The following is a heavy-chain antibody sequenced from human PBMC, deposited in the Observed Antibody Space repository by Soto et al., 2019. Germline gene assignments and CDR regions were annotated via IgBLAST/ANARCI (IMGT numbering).Heavy chain of an antibody. V-gene: IGHV1-2*02. CDR3: TSGTGLWSGYYRYSGLDC. CDR1: GYSFAVYL. CDR2: INTDSGDT. J-gene: IGHJ6*02. Sequence: ASVKVSCKASGYSFAVYLLHWLRQAPGQGLEWMGWINTDSGDTKYARKFQGRVTMTRDTSTSTGYMELSSLRSDDTAVYHCTSGTGLWSGYYRYSGLDCCGQGTWVTLSS. D-gene: IGHD3-3*01.